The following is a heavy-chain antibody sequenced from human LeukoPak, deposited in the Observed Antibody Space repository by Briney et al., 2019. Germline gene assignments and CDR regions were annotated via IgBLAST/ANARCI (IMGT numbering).Heavy chain of an antibody. Sequence: ASVKVSCKASGYTFTVYYMHWVRQAPGQGPEWMGWINPNSGGTKYAQNFEGRVTMTRDTSITTAYMELSSLRSDDTAIYYCARECSGTYCGEDWGQGTLVTVSS. V-gene: IGHV1-2*02. CDR1: GYTFTVYY. CDR3: ARECSGTYCGED. D-gene: IGHD1-26*01. CDR2: INPNSGGT. J-gene: IGHJ4*02.